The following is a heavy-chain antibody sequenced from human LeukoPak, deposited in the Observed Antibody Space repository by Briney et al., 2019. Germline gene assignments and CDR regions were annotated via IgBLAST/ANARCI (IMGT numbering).Heavy chain of an antibody. Sequence: QTGGSLRLSCAASGFTFSRYWMSWVRQAPGKGLEWVANIKQDGSEKYYVDSVKGRFTISRDNAKNSLYPQMNSLSAEDTAVYYCASCYSYYMDVWGKGTTVTVSS. J-gene: IGHJ6*03. CDR2: IKQDGSEK. V-gene: IGHV3-7*01. CDR3: ASCYSYYMDV. CDR1: GFTFSRYW.